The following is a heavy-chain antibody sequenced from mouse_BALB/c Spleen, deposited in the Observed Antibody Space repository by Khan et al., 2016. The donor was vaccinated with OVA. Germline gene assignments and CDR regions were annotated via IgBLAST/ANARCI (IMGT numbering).Heavy chain of an antibody. J-gene: IGHJ2*01. CDR2: INPTSGYT. Sequence: QVQLKQSGAELAKPGASVKMSFKASGYTFTTYWMHWVKQRPGQGLEWIGYINPTSGYTDYNEKFKDRATLSADRSSSTAYMQLSSLTSEDSAVYYCTRDRIDYLGQGTTLTVSS. CDR3: TRDRIDY. CDR1: GYTFTTYW. V-gene: IGHV1-7*01.